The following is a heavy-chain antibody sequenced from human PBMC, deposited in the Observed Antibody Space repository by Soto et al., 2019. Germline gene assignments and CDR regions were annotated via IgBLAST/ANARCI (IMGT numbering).Heavy chain of an antibody. CDR2: IANDGRSE. Sequence: QVQLVESGGGVVQPGRSLRLSCAASGLTFSAAGMHWVRQAPGKGLEWVAFIANDGRSESYADSVKGRFTISRDNSQNRLYLQMNGLRAEDTAVVACAKDKGRTAIDYWGQGTLVSVSS. CDR1: GLTFSAAG. CDR3: AKDKGRTAIDY. J-gene: IGHJ4*02. V-gene: IGHV3-30*18.